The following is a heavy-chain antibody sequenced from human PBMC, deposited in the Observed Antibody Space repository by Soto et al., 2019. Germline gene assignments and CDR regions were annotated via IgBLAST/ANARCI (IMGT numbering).Heavy chain of an antibody. Sequence: SETLSLTCAASGGSISSGGYSWSWIRQPPGKGLEWIGYIYHSGSTYYNPSLKSRVTISVDRSKNQFSLKLSSVTAADTAVYYCHGAKEKVHTAMGAPRWFEPWGQGTLVTVSS. J-gene: IGHJ5*02. D-gene: IGHD5-18*01. CDR2: IYHSGST. CDR1: GGSISSGGYS. V-gene: IGHV4-30-2*01. CDR3: HGAKEKVHTAMGAPRWFEP.